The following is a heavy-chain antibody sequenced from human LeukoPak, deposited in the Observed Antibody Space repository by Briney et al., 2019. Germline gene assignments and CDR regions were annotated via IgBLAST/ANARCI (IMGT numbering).Heavy chain of an antibody. D-gene: IGHD2-2*01. CDR3: AKLVGDGSGRKIDY. Sequence: QSGGSLRLSCAASGFTFSSYGMHWVRQAPGKGLEWVAFIRYDGSNKYYADSVKGRFTISRDNSKNTLYLQMNSLRAEDSAVYYCAKLVGDGSGRKIDYWGQGTLVTVSS. CDR1: GFTFSSYG. J-gene: IGHJ4*02. CDR2: IRYDGSNK. V-gene: IGHV3-30*02.